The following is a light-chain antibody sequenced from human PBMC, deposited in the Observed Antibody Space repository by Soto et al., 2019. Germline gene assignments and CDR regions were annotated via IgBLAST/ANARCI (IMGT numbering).Light chain of an antibody. J-gene: IGLJ2*01. CDR3: SSYTSSSTLVV. CDR1: SSDVGGYNS. CDR2: EVS. V-gene: IGLV2-14*01. Sequence: QSVLTQPPSVSGSPGQSITISCTGTSSDVGGYNSVSWYQQHPGKAPNLMIYEVSNRPSGVSNRFSGSKSGNTASLTISGLQAEDEADYYCSSYTSSSTLVVFGGGTKVTVL.